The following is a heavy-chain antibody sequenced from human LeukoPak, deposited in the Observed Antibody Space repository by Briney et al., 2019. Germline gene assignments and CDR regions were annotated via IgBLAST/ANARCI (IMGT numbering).Heavy chain of an antibody. CDR2: ISWNSGSV. D-gene: IGHD1-14*01. CDR1: GFTVSSNY. J-gene: IGHJ4*02. CDR3: AKDRRNDFDY. V-gene: IGHV3-9*01. Sequence: GGPLRLSCAASGFTVSSNYMSWVRQAPGKGLEWVSGISWNSGSVGYADSVKGRFTISRDNAKNSLYLQMSSLRGEDTALYYCAKDRRNDFDYWGQGTLVTVSS.